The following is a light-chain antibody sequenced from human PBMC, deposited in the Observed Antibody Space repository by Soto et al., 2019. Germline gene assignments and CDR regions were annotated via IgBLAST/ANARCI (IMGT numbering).Light chain of an antibody. J-gene: IGKJ3*01. CDR2: AAS. CDR1: QSISSY. CDR3: QQSYSTPFT. V-gene: IGKV1-39*01. Sequence: DIQMTQSPSSLSASVGDRVTITCRASQSISSYLNWYQQKPGKAPKLLIYAASSLQSGVPSRFSGSGSGKDFTLTTSSLQPEDFATYYCQQSYSTPFTFGPGTKVDIK.